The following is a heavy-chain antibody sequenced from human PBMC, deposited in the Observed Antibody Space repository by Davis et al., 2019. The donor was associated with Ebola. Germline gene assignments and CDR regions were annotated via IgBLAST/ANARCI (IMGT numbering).Heavy chain of an antibody. CDR3: ARQLIAARRSYYYYYGMDV. CDR2: IYYSGST. CDR1: GFTFSNYA. J-gene: IGHJ6*02. Sequence: ESLKISCAASGFTFSNYAMSWIRQPPGKGLEWIGYIYYSGSTNYNPSLKSRVTITVDTSKNQFSLKLSSVTAADTAMYYCARQLIAARRSYYYYYGMDVWGQGTTVTVSS. V-gene: IGHV4-59*08. D-gene: IGHD6-6*01.